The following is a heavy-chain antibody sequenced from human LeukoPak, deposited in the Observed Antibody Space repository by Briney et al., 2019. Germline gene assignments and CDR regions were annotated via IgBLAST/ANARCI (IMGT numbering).Heavy chain of an antibody. Sequence: SGTLSLTCAVYGGSFSGYYWSWIRQPPGKGPEWIGESNHSGSTNYNQSLKSRVTISVDTSKNQFSLKLSSVTAADTAVYYGQLRYFDDAFDIWGQGTMVTVSS. J-gene: IGHJ3*02. CDR3: QLRYFDDAFDI. V-gene: IGHV4-34*01. CDR1: GGSFSGYY. D-gene: IGHD3-9*01. CDR2: SNHSGST.